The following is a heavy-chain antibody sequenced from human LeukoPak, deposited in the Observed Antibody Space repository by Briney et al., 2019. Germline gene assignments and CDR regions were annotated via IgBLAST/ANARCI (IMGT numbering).Heavy chain of an antibody. J-gene: IGHJ3*02. CDR3: ARDDSSGYYPADAFDI. CDR2: IYYSGST. Sequence: SETLSLTCTVSGDSISSGGYSWSWIRQPPGKGLEWIGYIYYSGSTYYNPSLKSRVTISVDTSKNQFSLKLSSVTAADTAVYYCARDDSSGYYPADAFDIWGQGTMVTVSS. CDR1: GDSISSGGYS. V-gene: IGHV4-30-4*07. D-gene: IGHD3-22*01.